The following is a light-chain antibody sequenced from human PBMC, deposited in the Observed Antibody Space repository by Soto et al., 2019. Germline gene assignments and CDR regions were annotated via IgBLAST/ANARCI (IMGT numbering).Light chain of an antibody. CDR2: DAS. CDR1: QSVSSY. CDR3: QQRSNWPPIT. J-gene: IGKJ5*01. Sequence: EIVLTQSPGTLSLSPGERATLSCRASQSVSSYLAWYQQKPGQAPRLLIYDASNRATGIPARFSGSGSGTDFNLTISSLEHEDFAVYYCQQRSNWPPITFGQGTRLEIK. V-gene: IGKV3-11*01.